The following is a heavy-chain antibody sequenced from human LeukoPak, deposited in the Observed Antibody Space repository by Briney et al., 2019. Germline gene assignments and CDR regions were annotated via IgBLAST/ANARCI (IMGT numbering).Heavy chain of an antibody. V-gene: IGHV1-69*05. D-gene: IGHD3-22*01. J-gene: IGHJ4*02. CDR1: GGTFNSYA. CDR2: IIPIFGTA. Sequence: GSSVKVSCKASGGTFNSYAISWVRQAPGQGLEWMGGIIPIFGTANYAQKFQGRVTITTDESTSTAYMELSSLRSEDTAVYYCATQRGDSSGYYGGYWGQGTLVTISS. CDR3: ATQRGDSSGYYGGY.